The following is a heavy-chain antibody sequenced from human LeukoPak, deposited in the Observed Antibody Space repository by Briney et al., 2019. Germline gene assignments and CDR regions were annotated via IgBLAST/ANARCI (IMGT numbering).Heavy chain of an antibody. J-gene: IGHJ4*02. CDR2: IWYDGSNK. V-gene: IGHV3-33*08. CDR3: ARAMNYYDSSGTYYAIPSTY. Sequence: PGGSLRLSCAASGFTFSSYAMSWVRQAPGKGLEWVAVIWYDGSNKYYADSVKGRFTISRDNAKNSLYLQMNSLRAEDTAVYYCARAMNYYDSSGTYYAIPSTYWGQGTLVTVSS. D-gene: IGHD3-22*01. CDR1: GFTFSSYA.